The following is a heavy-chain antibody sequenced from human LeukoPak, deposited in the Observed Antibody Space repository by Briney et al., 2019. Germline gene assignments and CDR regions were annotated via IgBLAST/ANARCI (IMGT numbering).Heavy chain of an antibody. J-gene: IGHJ4*02. CDR3: ARGTDFDY. CDR1: GGSISSGSYY. CDR2: IYTSGST. Sequence: RPSQTLSLTCTVSGGSISSGSYYWSWIRQPAGKGLEWIGRIYTSGSTNYNPSLKSRVTISVDTSKNQFSLKLSSVTAADTAVYYCARGTDFDYWGQGTLVTVSS. V-gene: IGHV4-61*02.